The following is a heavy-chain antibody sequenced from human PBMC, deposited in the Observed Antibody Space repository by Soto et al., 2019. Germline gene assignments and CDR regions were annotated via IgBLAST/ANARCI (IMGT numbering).Heavy chain of an antibody. CDR3: AREQASTYYDILTGYSRYYYYGMDV. CDR2: INPNSGGT. V-gene: IGHV1-2*04. Sequence: ASVKVSCKASGYTFTGYYMHWVRQAPGQGLEWMGWINPNSGGTNYAQKFQGWVTMTRDTSISTAYMELSRLRSDDTAVYYCAREQASTYYDILTGYSRYYYYGMDVWGQGTTVTVSS. CDR1: GYTFTGYY. J-gene: IGHJ6*02. D-gene: IGHD3-9*01.